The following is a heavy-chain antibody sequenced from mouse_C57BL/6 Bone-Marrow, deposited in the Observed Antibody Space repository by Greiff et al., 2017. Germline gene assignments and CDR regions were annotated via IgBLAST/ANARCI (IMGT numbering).Heavy chain of an antibody. CDR3: ARWGYGSGFDY. J-gene: IGHJ2*01. CDR1: GYTFTDYY. Sequence: VQLQQSGPELVKPGASVKISCKASGYTFTDYYMNWVKQSHGKSLEWIGDINPNNGGTSYNQKFKGKATLTVDKSSSTAYMELRSLTSEDSAVYYCARWGYGSGFDYWGQGTTLTVSS. V-gene: IGHV1-26*01. D-gene: IGHD1-1*01. CDR2: INPNNGGT.